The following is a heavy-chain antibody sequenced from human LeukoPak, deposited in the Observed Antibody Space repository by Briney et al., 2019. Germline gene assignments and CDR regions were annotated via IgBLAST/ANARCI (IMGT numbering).Heavy chain of an antibody. J-gene: IGHJ4*02. CDR1: GFTFSSYE. CDR2: INPAGRDT. CDR3: VRWGVTAGMQD. D-gene: IGHD2-2*01. V-gene: IGHV3-7*01. Sequence: GGSLRLSCAASGFTFSSYEMNWVRQAPGKGLEWVANINPAGRDTYYVDSVKGRFTISRDNVKKSTFLQMNSLRVEETAFYHCVRWGVTAGMQDWGQGTLVTVSS.